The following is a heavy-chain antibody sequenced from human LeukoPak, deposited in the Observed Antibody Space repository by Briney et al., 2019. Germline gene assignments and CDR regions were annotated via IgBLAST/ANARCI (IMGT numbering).Heavy chain of an antibody. Sequence: ASVKVSCKASRYTFTSYYMHWVRQAPGQGLEWMGIINPSGGSTSYAQKFQGRVTMTRDTSTSTVYIELSSLRSEDTAVYYCARGDVDTAMVTHRAYYYYYGMDVWGQGTTVTVSS. CDR2: INPSGGST. D-gene: IGHD5-18*01. CDR1: RYTFTSYY. V-gene: IGHV1-46*01. J-gene: IGHJ6*02. CDR3: ARGDVDTAMVTHRAYYYYYGMDV.